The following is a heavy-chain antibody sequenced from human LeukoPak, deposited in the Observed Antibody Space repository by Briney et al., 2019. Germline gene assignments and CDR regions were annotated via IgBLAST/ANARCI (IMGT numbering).Heavy chain of an antibody. CDR1: GYTFTSYT. Sequence: ASVKVSCKASGYTFTSYTMHRVRQAPGQRLEWMGWINAGNGNTKYSQKFQGRVTITRDTSASTAYMELSSLRSEDTAVYYCAKVTVAVVVAATSNWFDPWGQGTLVTVSS. J-gene: IGHJ5*02. V-gene: IGHV1-3*01. CDR3: AKVTVAVVVAATSNWFDP. D-gene: IGHD2-15*01. CDR2: INAGNGNT.